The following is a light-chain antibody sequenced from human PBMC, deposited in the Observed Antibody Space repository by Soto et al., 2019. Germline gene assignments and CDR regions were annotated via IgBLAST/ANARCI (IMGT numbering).Light chain of an antibody. V-gene: IGKV3-15*01. J-gene: IGKJ4*01. Sequence: EIVMTHSPATLSVSPWERATLSCRASQSVSSNLAWYQQTPGLAPRLLIYGASTRATGIPARFSGSGSGTDFTLTISSLQSEDFAVYYCQQYGSSPLTFGGGTKVDIK. CDR3: QQYGSSPLT. CDR2: GAS. CDR1: QSVSSN.